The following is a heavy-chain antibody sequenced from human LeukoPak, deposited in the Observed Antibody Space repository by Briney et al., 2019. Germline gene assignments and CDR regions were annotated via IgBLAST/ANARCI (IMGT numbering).Heavy chain of an antibody. CDR3: AKDSEPTWTFYFTS. J-gene: IGHJ4*02. Sequence: PGGSLRLSCAASGFTFDDYAMHWVRQAPGKGLEWVSGISWNSGSRGYADSVRGRFTISRDNAKNSLYLEMNNLRLEDTAFYYCAKDSEPTWTFYFTSWGQGTLVTVSS. CDR2: ISWNSGSR. V-gene: IGHV3-9*01. CDR1: GFTFDDYA. D-gene: IGHD1-1*01.